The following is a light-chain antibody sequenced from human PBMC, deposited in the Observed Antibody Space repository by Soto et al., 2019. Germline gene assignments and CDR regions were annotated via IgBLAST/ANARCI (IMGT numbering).Light chain of an antibody. Sequence: EIVMTQSPATLSVSPGERATLSCRARQSVSTNLAWYQQKPGQTPRLLIYGASTRATGIPARFSGSVSGTEFTLTISSLQSVHVAVYSCQQYNNWPWTFGQGTKVDIK. V-gene: IGKV3-15*01. CDR3: QQYNNWPWT. CDR2: GAS. J-gene: IGKJ1*01. CDR1: QSVSTN.